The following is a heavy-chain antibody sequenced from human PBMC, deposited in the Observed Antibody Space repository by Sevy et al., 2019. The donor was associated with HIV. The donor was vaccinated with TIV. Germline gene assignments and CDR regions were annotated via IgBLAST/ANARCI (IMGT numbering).Heavy chain of an antibody. D-gene: IGHD2-21*02. CDR1: GYSISSGYY. Sequence: SETLSLTCAVSGYSISSGYYWGWIRQSPGKGLEWIGNIYHSGTTYYNPSLKSLVTIAVDTSKSQFSLKLRSVTATDTAVYYCARASGGDKLDYYGMDVWGQGTTVTVSS. V-gene: IGHV4-38-2*01. CDR2: IYHSGTT. CDR3: ARASGGDKLDYYGMDV. J-gene: IGHJ6*02.